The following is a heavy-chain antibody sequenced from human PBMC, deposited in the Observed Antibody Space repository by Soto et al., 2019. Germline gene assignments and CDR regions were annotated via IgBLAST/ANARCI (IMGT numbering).Heavy chain of an antibody. V-gene: IGHV3-23*01. Sequence: GGSLRLSCAASGFTFSSFAMSWVRQAPGKGLEWVSPISPSGDNTYYADSVKGRFTISRDNSKSTLYLQMSSLRVEDTAVYYCAKAAVVPSAIGYYYYGMDVWGQGTTVTVSS. CDR1: GFTFSSFA. CDR3: AKAAVVPSAIGYYYYGMDV. CDR2: ISPSGDNT. D-gene: IGHD2-2*02. J-gene: IGHJ6*02.